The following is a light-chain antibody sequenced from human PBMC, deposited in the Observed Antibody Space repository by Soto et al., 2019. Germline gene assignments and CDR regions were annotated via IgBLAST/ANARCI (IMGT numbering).Light chain of an antibody. J-gene: IGLJ1*01. CDR2: EGT. CDR3: CSYAGSSTYV. Sequence: QSALTQPASVSGSPGQSITISCTGTSSDVGRYNLVSWYQQHPGKAPKLMIYEGTKRPSGVSNRFSGSKSGNMASLTISGLQAEDETDYYCCSYAGSSTYVFGTGTQLTVL. CDR1: SSDVGRYNL. V-gene: IGLV2-23*01.